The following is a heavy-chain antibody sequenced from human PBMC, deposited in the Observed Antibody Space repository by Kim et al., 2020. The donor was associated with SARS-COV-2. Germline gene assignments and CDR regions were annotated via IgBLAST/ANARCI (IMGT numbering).Heavy chain of an antibody. CDR1: GGSTSSIDYY. J-gene: IGHJ4*02. CDR2: IFHSGSA. V-gene: IGHV4-39*01. Sequence: SETLTLTCNVSGGSTSSIDYYWAWIRQPPGKGPEWIGSIFHSGSAYYNPSLKSRVTISVDTSKNQFSLKLASVTAADTAVYYCATEGGSWDYLDFWGQG. CDR3: ATEGGSWDYLDF. D-gene: IGHD6-13*01.